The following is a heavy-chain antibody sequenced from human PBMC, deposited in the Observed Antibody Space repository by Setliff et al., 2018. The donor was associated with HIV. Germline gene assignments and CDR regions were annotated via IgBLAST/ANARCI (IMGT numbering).Heavy chain of an antibody. J-gene: IGHJ4*02. CDR3: ARPYDSLYG. CDR1: GGSISNSDFY. CDR2: IYYRGAT. Sequence: SETLSLTCTVSGGSISNSDFYWGWIRQSPGKGLEWIGSIYYRGATYYNPTLQSRVTISADTFKNQFYLKLTSVTAADTAIYYCARPYDSLYGWGQGVLVTVSS. D-gene: IGHD3-22*01. V-gene: IGHV4-39*01.